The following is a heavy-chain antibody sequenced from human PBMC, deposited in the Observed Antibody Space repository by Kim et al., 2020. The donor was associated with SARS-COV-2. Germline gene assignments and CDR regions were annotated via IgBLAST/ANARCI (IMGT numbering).Heavy chain of an antibody. Sequence: SYIYYADSVKGRFTISRDNAKNSLYLQMNSLRAEDTAVYYCARNPQSGDYWGQGTLVTVSS. J-gene: IGHJ4*02. CDR3: ARNPQSGDY. D-gene: IGHD3-3*01. V-gene: IGHV3-21*01. CDR2: SYI.